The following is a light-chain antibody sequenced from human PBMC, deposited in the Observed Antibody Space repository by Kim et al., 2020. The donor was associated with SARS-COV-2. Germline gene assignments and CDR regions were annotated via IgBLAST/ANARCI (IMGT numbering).Light chain of an antibody. CDR2: GAS. J-gene: IGKJ4*01. CDR3: QQYNKWPLT. Sequence: ESPGEKPPLYCRASESVSSDLAWDQRKPGQAPRLLIYGASTRATGIPARFSGSGSGTEFTLTISSLQSEDFAVYYCQQYNKWPLTFGGGTKVDIK. V-gene: IGKV3-15*01. CDR1: ESVSSD.